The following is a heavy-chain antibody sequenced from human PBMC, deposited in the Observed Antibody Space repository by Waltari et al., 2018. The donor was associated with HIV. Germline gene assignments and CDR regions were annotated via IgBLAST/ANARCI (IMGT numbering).Heavy chain of an antibody. D-gene: IGHD4-17*01. Sequence: EVLLVESGGGLVQPGGSLRLSCAASGFKFADYAMHWVRQAPGRFLSWVASISWNSGTIGYADSVKGRFTISRDNAKNSLSLQMNSLRPGDTALYYCAKVGMTAVTSYAIDIWGQGTMVTVSS. V-gene: IGHV3-9*01. J-gene: IGHJ3*02. CDR3: AKVGMTAVTSYAIDI. CDR1: GFKFADYA. CDR2: ISWNSGTI.